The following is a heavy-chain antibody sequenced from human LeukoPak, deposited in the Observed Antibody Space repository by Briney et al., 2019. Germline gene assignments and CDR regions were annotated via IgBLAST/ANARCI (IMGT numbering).Heavy chain of an antibody. CDR3: ARGGRFRGGSWYRRWFDP. CDR1: GGSFSGYY. V-gene: IGHV4-34*01. Sequence: PSETLSLTCAVYGGSFSGYYWSWIRQPPGKGLEWIGEINHSGSTNYNPSLKSRVTISVDTSKNQFSLKLSSVTAADTAVYYCARGGRFRGGSWYRRWFDPWGQGTLVTVSS. D-gene: IGHD6-13*01. CDR2: INHSGST. J-gene: IGHJ5*02.